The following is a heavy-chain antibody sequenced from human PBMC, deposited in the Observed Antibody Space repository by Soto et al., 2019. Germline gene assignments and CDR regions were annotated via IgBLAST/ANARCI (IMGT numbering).Heavy chain of an antibody. J-gene: IGHJ5*02. CDR3: VRGATHRTWFDP. CDR1: GGTFSSYA. D-gene: IGHD1-26*01. CDR2: IIPMFGTV. Sequence: ASVKVSCKASGGTFSSYALSWVRQAPGQGLEWMGGIIPMFGTVNHAQKFQGRVTIIADESTSTAYMGLSSLRSEDTAVYYCVRGATHRTWFDPWGQGTLVTVS. V-gene: IGHV1-69*13.